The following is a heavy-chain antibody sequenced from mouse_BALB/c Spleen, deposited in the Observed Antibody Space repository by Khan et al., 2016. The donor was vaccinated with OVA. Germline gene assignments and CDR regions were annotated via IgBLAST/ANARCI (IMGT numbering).Heavy chain of an antibody. V-gene: IGHV3-2*02. CDR1: GYSITSDYA. CDR3: ARDGSRYNYAMDY. D-gene: IGHD2-3*01. J-gene: IGHJ4*01. Sequence: VQLKQSGPGLVNPSQSLSLTCTVTGYSITSDYAWNWIRQFPGNKLEWMGYINYSGSTNYNPALKSRISITRDTSKIQFFLQLNSVTTEDTATYYCARDGSRYNYAMDYWGQGTSVTVSS. CDR2: INYSGST.